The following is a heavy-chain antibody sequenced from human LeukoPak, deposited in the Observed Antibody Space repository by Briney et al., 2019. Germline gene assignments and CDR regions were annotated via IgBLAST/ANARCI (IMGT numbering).Heavy chain of an antibody. J-gene: IGHJ3*02. D-gene: IGHD4-17*01. CDR2: IKSKTDGGTT. V-gene: IGHV3-15*01. CDR3: TTGASMTTVTTDAFDI. Sequence: PGGSLRLSCAASGFTFSNAWMSWVRQAPGKGLEWVGRIKSKTDGGTTDYAAPVKGRFTISRDDSKNTLYLQMNSLKTEDTAVYYCTTGASMTTVTTDAFDIWGQGTMVTVSS. CDR1: GFTFSNAW.